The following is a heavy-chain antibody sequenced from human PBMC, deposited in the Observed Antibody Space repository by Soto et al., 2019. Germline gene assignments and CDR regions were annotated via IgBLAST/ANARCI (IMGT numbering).Heavy chain of an antibody. CDR3: AQDTPMHTHSFDY. CDR1: GFTFDDYA. V-gene: IGHV3-9*01. Sequence: EVQLVESGGGLVQPGRSLRLSCAASGFTFDDYAMHWVRQAPGKGLEWVSGISWNRGSIGYADSVKGSFTISRDNANNSLYLQMNSLRAEATALYYCAQDTPMHTHSFDYWGQGTLVTVSS. J-gene: IGHJ4*02. CDR2: ISWNRGSI.